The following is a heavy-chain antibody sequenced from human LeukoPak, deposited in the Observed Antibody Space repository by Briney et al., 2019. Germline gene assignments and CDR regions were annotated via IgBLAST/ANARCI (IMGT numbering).Heavy chain of an antibody. CDR3: AREEIVATISRFDYYYYMDV. CDR1: GGTFSSYA. D-gene: IGHD5-12*01. V-gene: IGHV1-69*13. CDR2: IIPIFGTA. J-gene: IGHJ6*03. Sequence: SVKVSCKASGGTFSSYAISWVRQAPGQGLEWMGGIIPIFGTANYAQKFQGRVTITADESTSTAYMELSSLRSEDTAVYYCAREEIVATISRFDYYYYMDVWGKGTTVTVSS.